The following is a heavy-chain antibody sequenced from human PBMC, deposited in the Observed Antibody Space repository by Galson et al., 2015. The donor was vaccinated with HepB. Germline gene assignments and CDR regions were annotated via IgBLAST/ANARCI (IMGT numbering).Heavy chain of an antibody. CDR2: IWYDGSNK. CDR1: GFTFSSYG. CDR3: ARDYCSSTSCRDAFDI. D-gene: IGHD2-2*01. J-gene: IGHJ3*02. V-gene: IGHV3-33*01. Sequence: SLRLSCAASGFTFSSYGMHWVRQAPGKGLEWVAVIWYDGSNKYYADSVKGRFTISRDNAKNSLYLQMNSLRAEDTAVYYCARDYCSSTSCRDAFDIWGQGTMVTVSP.